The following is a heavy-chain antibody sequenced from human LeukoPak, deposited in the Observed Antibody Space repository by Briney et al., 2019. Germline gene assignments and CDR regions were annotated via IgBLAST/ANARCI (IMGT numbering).Heavy chain of an antibody. Sequence: GGSLRLSCAASGFTFRSYWMHWVRQAPGKGLVWVSRINTEGSKETNADSVKGRVTISRDQAKKKLNLEMNSLTAADTAVYYCASPPPGQGFDYWGQGTLVTVSS. V-gene: IGHV3-74*03. CDR2: INTEGSKE. J-gene: IGHJ4*02. CDR3: ASPPPGQGFDY. CDR1: GFTFRSYW. D-gene: IGHD3-10*01.